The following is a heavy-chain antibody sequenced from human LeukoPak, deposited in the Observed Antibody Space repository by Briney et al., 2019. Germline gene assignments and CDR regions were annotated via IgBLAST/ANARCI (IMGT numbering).Heavy chain of an antibody. CDR2: IIPTFGTA. V-gene: IGHV1-69*01. CDR3: ARSFLGGVVTYNWFDP. CDR1: GGTFSSYA. Sequence: SSVKVSCKASGGTFSSYAISWVRQAPGQGLEWMGGIIPTFGTANYAQKFQGRVTITADESTSTAYMELSSLRSEDTAVYYCARSFLGGVVTYNWFDPWGQGTLVTVSS. D-gene: IGHD3-3*01. J-gene: IGHJ5*02.